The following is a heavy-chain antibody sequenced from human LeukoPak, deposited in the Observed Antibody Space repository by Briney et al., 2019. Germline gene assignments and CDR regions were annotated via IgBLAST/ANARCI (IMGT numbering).Heavy chain of an antibody. CDR1: GFTFSSYW. CDR2: IKQDGSEK. CDR3: ARDRGTTYYDFRSGRGGFDY. D-gene: IGHD3-3*01. Sequence: GGSLRLSRAASGFTFSSYWMSWVRQAPGKGLEWVANIKQDGSEKYYVDSVKGRFTISRDNAKNSLYLQMNSLRAEDTAVYYCARDRGTTYYDFRSGRGGFDYWGQGTLVTVSS. J-gene: IGHJ4*02. V-gene: IGHV3-7*01.